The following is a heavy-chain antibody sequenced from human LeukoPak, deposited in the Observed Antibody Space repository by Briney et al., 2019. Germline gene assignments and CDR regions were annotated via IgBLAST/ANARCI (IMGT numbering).Heavy chain of an antibody. CDR1: GYTXTSYG. V-gene: IGHV1-18*01. CDR3: ARLKAVAGYGYVLADY. J-gene: IGHJ4*02. D-gene: IGHD6-19*01. Sequence: ASVKVSCKASGYTXTSYGISGERQAPGQGLEWMGWINTYNGNTNYAQKLQGRVTMTTDTSTSTAYMELRSLRSHDTAVYYCARLKAVAGYGYVLADYWGQGTLVTVSS. CDR2: INTYNGNT.